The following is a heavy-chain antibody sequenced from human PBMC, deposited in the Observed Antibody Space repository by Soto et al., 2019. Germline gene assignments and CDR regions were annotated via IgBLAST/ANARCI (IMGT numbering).Heavy chain of an antibody. CDR1: GGSFSGYY. CDR3: ARGGIAARTFDY. Sequence: PSETLSLTCAVYGGSFSGYYWSWIRQPPGKGLEWIGEINHSGSTNYNPSLKSRVTISVDTSKNQSSLKLSSVTAADTAVYYCARGGIAARTFDYWGQGTLVTVSS. V-gene: IGHV4-34*01. J-gene: IGHJ4*02. D-gene: IGHD6-6*01. CDR2: INHSGST.